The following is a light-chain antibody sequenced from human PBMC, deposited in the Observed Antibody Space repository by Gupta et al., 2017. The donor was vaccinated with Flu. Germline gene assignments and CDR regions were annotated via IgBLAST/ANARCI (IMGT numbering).Light chain of an antibody. CDR3: HKNSKGPLT. CDR2: DAS. V-gene: IGKV3-11*01. J-gene: IGKJ4*01. Sequence: PDTLSLAPGERATLSCRASQNGNLFLAWSQQKPGQAPRRLSYDASNRATGIPARFSGSGSGTHFTPKISSLGPEDCAVYYWHKNSKGPLTFGGGNEVEIK. CDR1: QNGNLF.